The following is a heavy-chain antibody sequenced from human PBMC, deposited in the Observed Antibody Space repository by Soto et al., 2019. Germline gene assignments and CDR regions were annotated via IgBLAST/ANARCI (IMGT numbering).Heavy chain of an antibody. D-gene: IGHD2-8*01. CDR2: IYYSGST. CDR3: PRLNCTRPHCVPPDP. J-gene: IGHJ5*02. Sequence: SDSLSLTCSVAGGSISSRGYYWGWIRQPPGKGLEWIGSIYYSGSTSYNPSLKSRVTMSVDTSKNQLSLKLSSVTAADTAVYYCPRLNCTRPHCVPPDPRGQGPLVTVSS. V-gene: IGHV4-39*01. CDR1: GGSISSRGYY.